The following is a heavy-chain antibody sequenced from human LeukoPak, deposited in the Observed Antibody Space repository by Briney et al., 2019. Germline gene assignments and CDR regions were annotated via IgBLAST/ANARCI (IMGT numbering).Heavy chain of an antibody. CDR1: GYTFTTYE. J-gene: IGHJ6*03. D-gene: IGHD6-13*01. V-gene: IGHV1-8*02. Sequence: ASVKVSCKASGYTFTTYEIHWVRQAPGQGLEWMGWMNPNSGNTAYVQKFQGRVTMTRTTSINTAYMELSGLRSADTAVYYCARDKVAATGTRYYYYYMDVWGKGTTVTVSS. CDR2: MNPNSGNT. CDR3: ARDKVAATGTRYYYYYMDV.